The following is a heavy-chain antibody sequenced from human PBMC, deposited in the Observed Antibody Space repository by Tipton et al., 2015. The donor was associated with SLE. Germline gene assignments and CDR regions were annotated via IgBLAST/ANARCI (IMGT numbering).Heavy chain of an antibody. J-gene: IGHJ4*02. CDR2: IHTRGST. CDR1: GASVSLGSYY. CDR3: ASGDDLPYYFEN. Sequence: TLSLTCSVSGASVSLGSYYWSWIRQPAGKALEWIGHIHTRGSTNYNPSLESRGTISADKSKRQFSLKLDSVTAADTAVYYCASGDDLPYYFENWGQGTLVTVSS. V-gene: IGHV4-61*09. D-gene: IGHD7-27*01.